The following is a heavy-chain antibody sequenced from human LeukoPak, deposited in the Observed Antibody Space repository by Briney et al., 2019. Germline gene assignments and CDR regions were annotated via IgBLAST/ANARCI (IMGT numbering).Heavy chain of an antibody. D-gene: IGHD3-9*01. J-gene: IGHJ6*02. V-gene: IGHV4-34*01. Sequence: TSETLSLTCAVYGGSFSGYYWSWIRQPPGKGLEWIGEINHSGSTNYNPSLKSRVTISVDMSKNQFSLKLSSVTAADTAVYYCARVRYYDILTGYLPHYYYGMDVWGQGTTVTVSS. CDR3: ARVRYYDILTGYLPHYYYGMDV. CDR1: GGSFSGYY. CDR2: INHSGST.